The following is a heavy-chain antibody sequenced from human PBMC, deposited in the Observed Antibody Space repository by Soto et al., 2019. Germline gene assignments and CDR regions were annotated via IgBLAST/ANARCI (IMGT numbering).Heavy chain of an antibody. V-gene: IGHV1-2*02. J-gene: IGHJ6*02. Sequence: GASVKVSCKASGYTFTGYYMHWVRQAPGQGLEWMGWINPNSGGTNYAQKFQGRVTMTRDTSISTAYMELGRLRSDDTAVYYCARRGSSSSACMDVWGQGTTVTVSS. CDR1: GYTFTGYY. CDR3: ARRGSSSSACMDV. CDR2: INPNSGGT. D-gene: IGHD6-6*01.